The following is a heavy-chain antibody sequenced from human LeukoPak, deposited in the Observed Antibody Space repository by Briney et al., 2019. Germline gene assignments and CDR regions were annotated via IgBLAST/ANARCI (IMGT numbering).Heavy chain of an antibody. J-gene: IGHJ6*02. Sequence: SETLSLTCTVSGGSISSSSYYWGWIRQPPGKGLEWIGSIYYSGSTYYNPSLKSRVTISVDTSKNQFSLKLSSVTAADTAVYYCARDPGRYNWNDVHYYYYGMDVWGQGTTVTVSS. CDR1: GGSISSSSYY. CDR2: IYYSGST. D-gene: IGHD1-20*01. V-gene: IGHV4-39*07. CDR3: ARDPGRYNWNDVHYYYYGMDV.